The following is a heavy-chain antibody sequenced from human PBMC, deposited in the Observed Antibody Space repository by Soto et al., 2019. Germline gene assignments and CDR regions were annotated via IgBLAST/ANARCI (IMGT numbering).Heavy chain of an antibody. CDR3: VKSMDV. CDR2: VNQDGSQK. Sequence: LRLSCAGSGFTFSTSWMHWVRQAPGRGLEWVAQVNQDGSQKHYVDSVKGRFTISRDNAKNLMYLQMSSLGAEDTALYYCVKSMDVWGQGTTVTVSS. J-gene: IGHJ6*02. V-gene: IGHV3-7*01. CDR1: GFTFSTSW.